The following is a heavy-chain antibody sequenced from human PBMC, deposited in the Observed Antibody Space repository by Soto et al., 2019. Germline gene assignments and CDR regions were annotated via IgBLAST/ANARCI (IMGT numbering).Heavy chain of an antibody. CDR3: ARDRYPLGNAFDI. V-gene: IGHV3-30-3*01. CDR1: GFTFSDYA. Sequence: GGSLRLSCAASGFTFSDYAMHWVRQAPGKGLEWVAVISYDGSNKYYADSVKGRFTISRDNSKNTLYLQMNSLRAEDTAVYYCARDRYPLGNAFDIWGQGTMVTVSS. J-gene: IGHJ3*02. CDR2: ISYDGSNK. D-gene: IGHD1-1*01.